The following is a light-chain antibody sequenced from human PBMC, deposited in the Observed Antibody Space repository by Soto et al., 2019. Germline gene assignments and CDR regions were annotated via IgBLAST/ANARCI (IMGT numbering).Light chain of an antibody. CDR2: EVT. J-gene: IGLJ2*01. Sequence: QSALTQPPSGSGFPGQSVTISCTGMSSDVGGYNYVSWYQQHPGKAPKLMIYEVTKRPSGVPDRFSGSKSGNTASLTVSGLQAEHEADYYCSSYAGSNSVLFGGGTKLTVL. V-gene: IGLV2-8*01. CDR3: SSYAGSNSVL. CDR1: SSDVGGYNY.